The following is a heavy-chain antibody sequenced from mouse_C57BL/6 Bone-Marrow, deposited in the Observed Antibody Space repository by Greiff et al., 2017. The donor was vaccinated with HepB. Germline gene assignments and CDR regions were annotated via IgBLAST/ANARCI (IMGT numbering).Heavy chain of an antibody. Sequence: QVQLQQPGAELVRPGSSVKLSCKASGYTFTSYWMHWVKQRPIQGLEWIGNIDPSDSETHYNQKFKDKATLTVDKSSSTAYMQLSSLTSEDSAVYYCAREITTRWYFDVWGTGTTVTVSS. V-gene: IGHV1-52*01. D-gene: IGHD2-4*01. CDR3: AREITTRWYFDV. CDR2: IDPSDSET. J-gene: IGHJ1*03. CDR1: GYTFTSYW.